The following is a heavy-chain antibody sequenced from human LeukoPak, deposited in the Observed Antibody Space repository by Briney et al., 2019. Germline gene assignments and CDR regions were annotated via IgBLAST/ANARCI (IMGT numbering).Heavy chain of an antibody. CDR2: ISAYNGNT. Sequence: ASVKVSCKASGYTFTSYGISWVRQALGQGLEWMGWISAYNGNTNYAQKLQGRVTMTTDTSTSTAYMELRSLRSDDTAVYYCARDPRGEAVAVDYYYGMDVWGQGTTVTVSS. CDR1: GYTFTSYG. J-gene: IGHJ6*02. V-gene: IGHV1-18*01. CDR3: ARDPRGEAVAVDYYYGMDV. D-gene: IGHD6-19*01.